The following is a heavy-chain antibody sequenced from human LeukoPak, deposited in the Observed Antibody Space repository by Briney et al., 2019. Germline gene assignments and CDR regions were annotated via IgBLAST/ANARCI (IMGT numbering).Heavy chain of an antibody. Sequence: GGSLRFSCAASGFTFSSYAMSWVRQAPGKGLEWVSAISGSGGSTYYADSVKGRFTIPRDNSKNTLYLQMNSLRAEDTAVYYCAKPYGDYEYYFDYWGQGTLVTVSS. J-gene: IGHJ4*02. D-gene: IGHD4-17*01. CDR3: AKPYGDYEYYFDY. V-gene: IGHV3-23*01. CDR1: GFTFSSYA. CDR2: ISGSGGST.